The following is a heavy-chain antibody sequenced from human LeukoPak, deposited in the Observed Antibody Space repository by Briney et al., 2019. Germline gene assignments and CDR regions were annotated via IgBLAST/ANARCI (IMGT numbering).Heavy chain of an antibody. CDR1: GFTLIDHY. Sequence: GGSLRLSCAASGFTLIDHYMDWVRQAPGKGLEWVAVISYDGSNKYYADSVKGRFTISRDNSKNTLYLQMNSLRAEDTAVYYCARGTPLGRMVAPPSNFDYWGQGTLVTVSS. V-gene: IGHV3-30-3*01. CDR2: ISYDGSNK. J-gene: IGHJ4*02. D-gene: IGHD5-12*01. CDR3: ARGTPLGRMVAPPSNFDY.